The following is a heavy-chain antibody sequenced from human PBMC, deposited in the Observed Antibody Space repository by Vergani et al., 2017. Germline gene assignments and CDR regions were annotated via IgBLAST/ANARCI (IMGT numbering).Heavy chain of an antibody. V-gene: IGHV5-51*01. CDR2: IYPGDSDT. J-gene: IGHJ3*02. CDR1: GYSFTSYW. D-gene: IGHD2-8*01. Sequence: VQLVQSGAEVKKPGESLKISCKGSGYSFTSYWIGWVRQMPGKGLEWMGIIYPGDSDTRYSPSFQGQVTISADKSISTAYLQWRSLKASDTAMYYCARHCPSRYRTSHHDAFDIWGQGTMVTVSS. CDR3: ARHCPSRYRTSHHDAFDI.